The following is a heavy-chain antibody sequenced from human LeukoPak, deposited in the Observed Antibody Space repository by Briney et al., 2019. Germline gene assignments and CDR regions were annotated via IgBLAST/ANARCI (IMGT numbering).Heavy chain of an antibody. CDR2: ISYDGSNK. Sequence: PGGSLRLSCAASGFTFSNYGMHWVRRAPGKGLVWVAVISYDGSNKYYADSVKGRFTISRDNSENTLYLQMNSLRAEDTAVYYCARFPPTIAVAHSSCWGQGTLVTVSS. V-gene: IGHV3-30*19. CDR3: ARFPPTIAVAHSSC. J-gene: IGHJ4*02. CDR1: GFTFSNYG. D-gene: IGHD6-19*01.